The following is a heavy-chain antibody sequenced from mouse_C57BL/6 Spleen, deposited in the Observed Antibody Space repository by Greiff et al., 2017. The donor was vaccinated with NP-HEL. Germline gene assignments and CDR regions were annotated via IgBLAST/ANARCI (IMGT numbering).Heavy chain of an antibody. J-gene: IGHJ2*01. CDR1: GFTFSDYY. CDR3: ARDRGSSGYD. Sequence: EVHLVESEGGLVQPGRSMKLSCTASGFTFSDYYMAWVRQVPEKGLEWVANINYYGSSTYYLDSLKSRFIISRDNAKNILYLQMSSLKSEDTATYYCARDRGSSGYDWGQGTTLTVSS. D-gene: IGHD3-2*02. V-gene: IGHV5-16*01. CDR2: INYYGSST.